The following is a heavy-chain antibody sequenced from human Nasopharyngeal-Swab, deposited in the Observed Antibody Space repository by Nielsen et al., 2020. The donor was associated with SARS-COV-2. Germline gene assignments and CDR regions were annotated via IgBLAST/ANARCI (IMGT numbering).Heavy chain of an antibody. CDR2: TNTNTGNP. J-gene: IGHJ5*02. CDR3: ARDTSGRIRTKGVAVAGRKRHNWFDP. CDR1: GYTFTSYA. Sequence: ASVKVSCKASGYTFTSYAMNWVRQAPGQGLEWMGWTNTNTGNPTYAQGFTGRFVFSLDTSVSTAYLQISSLKAEDTAVYYCARDTSGRIRTKGVAVAGRKRHNWFDPWGQGTLVTVSS. V-gene: IGHV7-4-1*02. D-gene: IGHD6-19*01.